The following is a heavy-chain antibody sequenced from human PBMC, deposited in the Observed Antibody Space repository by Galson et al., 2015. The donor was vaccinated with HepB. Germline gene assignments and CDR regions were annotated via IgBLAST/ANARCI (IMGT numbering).Heavy chain of an antibody. Sequence: SLRLSCAASGFTFSDYYMSWIRQAPGKGLEWVSYISSSSSYTNYADSVKGRFTISRDNAKNSLYLQMNGLRAEDTAVYYCARVKRIVVVPAAMVDYWGQGTLVTVSS. D-gene: IGHD2-2*01. J-gene: IGHJ4*02. CDR3: ARVKRIVVVPAAMVDY. CDR1: GFTFSDYY. V-gene: IGHV3-11*06. CDR2: ISSSSSYT.